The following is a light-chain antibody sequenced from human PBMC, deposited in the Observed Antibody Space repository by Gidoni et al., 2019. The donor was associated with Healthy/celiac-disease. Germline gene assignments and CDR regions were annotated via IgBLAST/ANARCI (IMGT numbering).Light chain of an antibody. Sequence: ELVMTQSPATLSVSPGERATLSCRASQSVSSNLAWYQQKPGQAPRLLIYGASTRATGIPASFSGSGSETEFTLTISSLQSEDFAVYYCQQYNNWPMTFGQGTKVEIK. CDR1: QSVSSN. CDR3: QQYNNWPMT. CDR2: GAS. J-gene: IGKJ1*01. V-gene: IGKV3-15*01.